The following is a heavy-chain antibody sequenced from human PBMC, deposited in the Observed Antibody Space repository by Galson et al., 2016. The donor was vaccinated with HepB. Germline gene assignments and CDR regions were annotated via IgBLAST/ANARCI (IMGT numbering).Heavy chain of an antibody. J-gene: IGHJ4*02. Sequence: SMRLSCPASGFTFSNVWMSWVRQVPGTGLEWVSRIKSNTDGGTTEYAAPVKGRFTLASDDSEHPQYLQMNSLKPEDTAVYYWTTQDFFTVIIPFDYWGQGTLVSVAS. D-gene: IGHD3-10*01. CDR1: GFTFSNVW. V-gene: IGHV3-15*01. CDR2: IKSNTDGGTT. CDR3: TTQDFFTVIIPFDY.